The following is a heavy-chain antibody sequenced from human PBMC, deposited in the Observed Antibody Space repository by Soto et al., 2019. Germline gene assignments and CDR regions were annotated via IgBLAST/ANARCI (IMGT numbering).Heavy chain of an antibody. CDR1: GYTFTSYA. V-gene: IGHV1-3*05. J-gene: IGHJ4*02. D-gene: IGHD1-20*01. CDR2: INAGNGNT. CDR3: ARGITLPTPLDY. Sequence: QVQLVQSGAEEKKPGASVKVSCKASGYTFTSYAMHWVRQAPGQRLEWMGWINAGNGNTKYSQKFQGRVTITRDTSARTAYRELSSLRSEDTAVYYCARGITLPTPLDYWGQGTLVTVSS.